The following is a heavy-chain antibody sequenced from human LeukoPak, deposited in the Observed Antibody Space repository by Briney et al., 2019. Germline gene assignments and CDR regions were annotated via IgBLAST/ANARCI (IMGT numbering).Heavy chain of an antibody. D-gene: IGHD6-19*01. CDR1: GFTFSSYS. J-gene: IGHJ4*02. CDR2: ISSSNSYI. Sequence: GRSLRLSCAASGFTFSSYSMNWVRQAPGQGLEWVLSISSSNSYIYNADSVKGRFTRSRDNAKNSLYLQMNSLRAEDTAVYYCARDQGLLVVAGRFGYWGQGTLVTVSS. CDR3: ARDQGLLVVAGRFGY. V-gene: IGHV3-21*01.